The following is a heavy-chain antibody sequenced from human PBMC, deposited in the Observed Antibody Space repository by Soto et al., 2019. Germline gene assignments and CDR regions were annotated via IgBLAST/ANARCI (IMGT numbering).Heavy chain of an antibody. CDR1: GFTFSSYA. CDR3: ARDLLSGSYSLDFDY. CDR2: ISYDGSNK. J-gene: IGHJ4*02. D-gene: IGHD1-26*01. V-gene: IGHV3-30-3*01. Sequence: PGGSLRLSCAASGFTFSSYAMHWVRQSPGKGLEWVAVISYDGSNKYYADSVKGRFTISRDNSKNTLYLQMNSLRAEDTAVYYCARDLLSGSYSLDFDYWGQGTLVTVSS.